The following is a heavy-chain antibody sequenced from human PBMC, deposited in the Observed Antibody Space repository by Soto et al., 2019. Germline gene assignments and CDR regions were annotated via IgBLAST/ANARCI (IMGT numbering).Heavy chain of an antibody. CDR3: ASGAPYFSGGSCYSSDYFDY. CDR1: GGTFSSYA. CDR2: IIPIFGTA. J-gene: IGHJ4*02. Sequence: QVQLVQSGAEVKKPGSSVKVSCKASGGTFSSYAISWVRQAPGQGLEWMGGIIPIFGTANYAQKFQGTVTITADKSTSTAYMELSSLRSEDTAVYYCASGAPYFSGGSCYSSDYFDYWGQGTLVTVSS. D-gene: IGHD2-15*01. V-gene: IGHV1-69*06.